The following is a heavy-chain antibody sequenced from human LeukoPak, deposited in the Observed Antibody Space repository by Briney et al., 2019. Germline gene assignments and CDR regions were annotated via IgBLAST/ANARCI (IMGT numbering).Heavy chain of an antibody. CDR2: INHSGST. CDR3: ARASYNWNYRVDY. V-gene: IGHV4-34*01. J-gene: IGHJ4*02. Sequence: TSETLSLTCAVYGGSFSGYYWSWIRQPPGKGLEWIGEINHSGSTNYNPSLKSRVTISVDTSKNQFSLKLSSVTAADTAVYYCARASYNWNYRVDYWGQGTLVTVSS. CDR1: GGSFSGYY. D-gene: IGHD1-7*01.